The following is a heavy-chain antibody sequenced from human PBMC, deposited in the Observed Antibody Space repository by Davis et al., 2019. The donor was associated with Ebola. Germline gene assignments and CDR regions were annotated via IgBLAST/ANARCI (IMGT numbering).Heavy chain of an antibody. Sequence: MPSETLSLTCTVSGGSINNNNYYWGWIRQPPGKGLEWIGSIYYRGTTYYTPSLKSRVTISVDTSKNQFSLKLSSVSAADTAVYYCARRRLSFEAIDYWGQGTLVTVSS. CDR2: IYYRGTT. CDR3: ARRRLSFEAIDY. CDR1: GGSINNNNYY. V-gene: IGHV4-39*01. J-gene: IGHJ4*02. D-gene: IGHD1-26*01.